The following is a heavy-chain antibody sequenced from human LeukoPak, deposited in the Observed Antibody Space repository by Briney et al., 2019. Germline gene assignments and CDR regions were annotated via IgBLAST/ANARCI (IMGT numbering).Heavy chain of an antibody. Sequence: GASVTVSCKASGYTFTRYYMHWVRQAPGQGLEWMGIINPSGGNTNYAQKFQGRVTMTRDMSTSTVYMELSSLRSEDTAVYYCARERSSGYNDAFDIWGQGTMVTVSS. D-gene: IGHD3-22*01. V-gene: IGHV1-46*01. J-gene: IGHJ3*02. CDR2: INPSGGNT. CDR1: GYTFTRYY. CDR3: ARERSSGYNDAFDI.